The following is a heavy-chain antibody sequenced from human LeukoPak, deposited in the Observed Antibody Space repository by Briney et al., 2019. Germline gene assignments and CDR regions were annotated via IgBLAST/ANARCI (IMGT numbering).Heavy chain of an antibody. CDR1: GGSFSGYY. CDR2: INHSGST. CDR3: ARGVRQWLAHGVDY. V-gene: IGHV4-34*01. D-gene: IGHD6-19*01. J-gene: IGHJ4*02. Sequence: SETLSLTCAVYGGSFSGYYWSWIRQPPGKGLEWIGEINHSGSTNYNPSLKSRVTISVDTSKNQFSLKLSSVTAADTAVYYSARGVRQWLAHGVDYWGQGTLVTVSS.